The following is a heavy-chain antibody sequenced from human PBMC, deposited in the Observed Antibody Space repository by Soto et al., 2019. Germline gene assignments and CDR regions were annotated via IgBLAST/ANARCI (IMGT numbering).Heavy chain of an antibody. D-gene: IGHD2-15*01. Sequence: PGGSLRLSCGASGFTFSDYGMIWVRQAPGKGLEWVSVISGSGGSTYYADSVKGRFTLSRDNSKNTVYLQMNSLRAEDTAVYYCAKDSPVGVPLLRDLHDWGQGTLVTVSS. J-gene: IGHJ1*01. CDR3: AKDSPVGVPLLRDLHD. V-gene: IGHV3-23*01. CDR2: ISGSGGST. CDR1: GFTFSDYG.